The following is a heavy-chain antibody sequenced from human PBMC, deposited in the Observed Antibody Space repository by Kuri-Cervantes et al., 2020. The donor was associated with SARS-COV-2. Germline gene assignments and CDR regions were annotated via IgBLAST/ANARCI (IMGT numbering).Heavy chain of an antibody. CDR3: ATRPELVGATNGY. CDR2: INHSGST. CDR1: GGSFSGCY. Sequence: GSLRLSCAVYGGSFSGCYWSWIRQPPGKGLEWIGEINHSGSTNYNPSLKSRVTISVDTSKNQFSLKLSSVTAADTAVYYCATRPELVGATNGYWGQGTLVTVSS. V-gene: IGHV4-34*01. D-gene: IGHD1-26*01. J-gene: IGHJ4*02.